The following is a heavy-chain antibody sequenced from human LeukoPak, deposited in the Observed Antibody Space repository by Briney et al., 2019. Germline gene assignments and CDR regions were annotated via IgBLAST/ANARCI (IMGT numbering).Heavy chain of an antibody. V-gene: IGHV4-4*09. J-gene: IGHJ6*04. CDR1: GGAISSYY. D-gene: IGHD3-3*01. CDR3: VRQGYDFWCGPYGTMDV. Sequence: SETLSLTCTVSGGAISSYYWGWIRQPPAKGLEWIGYISTSGSTNSNPSPKSRVTISVDTPQNKFSPKLSSVSPPHTRVYFRVRQGYDFWCGPYGTMDVWGKGTTVTVSS. CDR2: ISTSGST.